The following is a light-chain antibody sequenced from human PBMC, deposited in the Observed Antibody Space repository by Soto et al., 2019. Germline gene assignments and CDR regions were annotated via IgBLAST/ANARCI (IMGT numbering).Light chain of an antibody. CDR1: ESISSHY. CDR3: QNFGDSPFT. V-gene: IGKV3-20*01. J-gene: IGKJ3*01. CDR2: GAS. Sequence: EVVLMQSPDALSLSPGERATLSCRASESISSHYIAWYQHKPGQAPRLLIFGASTRATGIPDRFSGSWSGTDFTLTISRLEPEDSAMYYCQNFGDSPFTFGPGTKVDIK.